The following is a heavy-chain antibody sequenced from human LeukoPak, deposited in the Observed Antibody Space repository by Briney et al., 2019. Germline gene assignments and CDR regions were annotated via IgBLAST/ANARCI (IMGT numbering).Heavy chain of an antibody. D-gene: IGHD3-22*01. CDR3: ARQGGDYYDSSGYYY. J-gene: IGHJ4*02. Sequence: GESLKISCKGSGYSFTSYWIGWVRQMPGKGLEWMGIIYPGDSDTRYSPSFQGQVTISADKSISTAYLQWSSLKASDTAMYYCARQGGDYYDSSGYYYWGQGTLGTVSS. CDR2: IYPGDSDT. V-gene: IGHV5-51*01. CDR1: GYSFTSYW.